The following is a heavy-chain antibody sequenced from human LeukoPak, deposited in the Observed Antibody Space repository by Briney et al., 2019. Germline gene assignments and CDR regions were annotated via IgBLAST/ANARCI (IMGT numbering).Heavy chain of an antibody. D-gene: IGHD2-15*01. CDR1: GGSISSYY. Sequence: SSETLSLTCTVSGGSISSYYWSWIRQPPGKGLEWIGYIYYSGSTNYNPSLKSRVTISVDSSKNQFSLKLSSVTDADTAVYYCARDSVAVAGDRAFDIWGHGTMVTVSS. J-gene: IGHJ3*02. CDR3: ARDSVAVAGDRAFDI. V-gene: IGHV4-59*01. CDR2: IYYSGST.